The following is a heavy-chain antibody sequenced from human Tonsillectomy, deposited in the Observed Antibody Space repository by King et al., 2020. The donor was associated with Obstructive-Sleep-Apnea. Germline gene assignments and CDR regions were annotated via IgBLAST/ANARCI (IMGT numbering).Heavy chain of an antibody. CDR3: AKAWTVTTLKCACDY. V-gene: IGHV3-30*18. Sequence: VQLVESGGGVVQPGRSLRLSCAASGFTFSSYGMHWVRQAPGKGLEWVAVISYDGNKEYYADSVKGRFTISRDNSKNTLYLQMNSLRPEDTAVYYCAKAWTVTTLKCACDYWGQGTLVTVSS. D-gene: IGHD4-17*01. J-gene: IGHJ4*02. CDR1: GFTFSSYG. CDR2: ISYDGNKE.